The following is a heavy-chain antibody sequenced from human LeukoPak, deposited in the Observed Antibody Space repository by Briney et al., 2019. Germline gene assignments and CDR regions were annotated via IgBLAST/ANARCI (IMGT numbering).Heavy chain of an antibody. CDR3: ARGRVTWIQLWFQRHNWFDP. Sequence: ASVKVSCKASGYTFTSYDINWVRQATGQGLEWMEWMNPNSGNTGYAQKFQGRVTMTRNTSISTAYMELSSLRSEDTAVYYCARGRVTWIQLWFQRHNWFDPWGQGTLVTVSS. CDR2: MNPNSGNT. J-gene: IGHJ5*02. D-gene: IGHD5-18*01. CDR1: GYTFTSYD. V-gene: IGHV1-8*01.